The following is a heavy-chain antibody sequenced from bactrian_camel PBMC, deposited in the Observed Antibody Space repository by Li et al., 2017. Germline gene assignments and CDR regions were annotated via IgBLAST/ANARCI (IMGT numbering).Heavy chain of an antibody. J-gene: IGHJ6*01. CDR2: IYSDGIIT. D-gene: IGHD1*01. CDR1: GGTFSTYY. Sequence: HVQLVESGGGLVQPGGSLRLSCEASGGTFSTYYTSWVRQAPGKGLEWVSSIYSDGIITYYADSVKDRFSISRDNAKNTVYLQMNSLKPEDTAMYYCVAQGYDSCSRSWISTLDSFGRWDQGTQVTVS. CDR3: VAQGYDSCSRSWISTLDSFGR. V-gene: IGHV3-2*01.